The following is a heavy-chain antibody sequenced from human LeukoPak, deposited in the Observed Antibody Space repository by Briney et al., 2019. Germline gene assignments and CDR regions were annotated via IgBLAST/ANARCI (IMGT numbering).Heavy chain of an antibody. CDR1: GDSMSNHH. V-gene: IGHV4-59*11. CDR2: IYYTGSA. D-gene: IGHD6-25*01. J-gene: IGHJ4*02. Sequence: SSETLSLTCTVSGDSMSNHHWTWVRQSPGKGLQWVGYIYYTGSATYDPSLKSRVTISLDTSKKQFSLKLTSVSASDTAVYFCARDAARGLDYWGQGTLVTVSS. CDR3: ARDAARGLDY.